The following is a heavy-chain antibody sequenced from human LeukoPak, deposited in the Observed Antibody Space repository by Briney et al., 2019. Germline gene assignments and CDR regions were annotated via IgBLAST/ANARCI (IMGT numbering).Heavy chain of an antibody. D-gene: IGHD3-10*01. CDR2: ISSFSSTI. CDR1: GFTVSVNY. CDR3: ARSPNYKGYFDY. J-gene: IGHJ4*02. V-gene: IGHV3-11*04. Sequence: GGSLRLSCAAFGFTVSVNYMSWVRQAPGKGLEWVSYISSFSSTIYYADSVMGRFTISRDNAKNSLYLQMNSLRAEDTAVYYCARSPNYKGYFDYWGQGTLVTVSS.